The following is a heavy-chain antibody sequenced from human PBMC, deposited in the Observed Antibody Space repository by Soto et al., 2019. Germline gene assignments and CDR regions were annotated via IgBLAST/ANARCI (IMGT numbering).Heavy chain of an antibody. J-gene: IGHJ6*02. D-gene: IGHD3-22*01. V-gene: IGHV3-23*01. Sequence: GGSLRLSCAASGFTFSSYAMSWFRQAPGKWLEWVSAIGGSGGSTYYADSVKGRFTISRDNSKNTLFLQMNSLRAEDTAVYYCAKDPYYYDTSEMDVWGQGXTVTVYS. CDR1: GFTFSSYA. CDR2: IGGSGGST. CDR3: AKDPYYYDTSEMDV.